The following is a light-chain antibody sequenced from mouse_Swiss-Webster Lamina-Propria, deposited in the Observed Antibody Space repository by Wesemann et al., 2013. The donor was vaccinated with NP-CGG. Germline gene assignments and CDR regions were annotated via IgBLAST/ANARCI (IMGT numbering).Light chain of an antibody. Sequence: IVLTQSPAIMSASPGEKVTLTCSASSSVSSSYLYWYQQKPGSSPKLWIYSTSNLASGVPARFSGSGSGTSYSLTISRMEAEDAATYYSQQRSSYPLTFGAGTKLELK. CDR1: SSVSSSY. J-gene: IGKJ5*01. CDR3: QQRSSYPLT. V-gene: IGKV4-79*01. CDR2: STS.